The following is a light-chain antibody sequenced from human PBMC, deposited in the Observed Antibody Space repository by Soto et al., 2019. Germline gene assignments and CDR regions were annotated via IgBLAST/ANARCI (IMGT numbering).Light chain of an antibody. CDR2: FAS. V-gene: IGKV1D-16*01. CDR3: QQFRSFPIT. J-gene: IGKJ5*01. Sequence: DIQMTQSPSSLSASVGDRVTITCRASQDIGSHLAWYQQKPEKAPKSLIYFASTLQSGVPSRLSASGSGTDFTLTISSLQPEDFATYYCQQFRSFPITFGQGTRLEIK. CDR1: QDIGSH.